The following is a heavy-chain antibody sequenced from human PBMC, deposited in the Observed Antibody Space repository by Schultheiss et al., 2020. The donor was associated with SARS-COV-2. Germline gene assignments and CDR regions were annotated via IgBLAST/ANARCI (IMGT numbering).Heavy chain of an antibody. Sequence: SVKVSCKASGGTFSSYAISWVRQAPGQGLEWMGGIIPIFGTANYAQKFQGRVTIIADESTSTAYMELSSLRSEDTAVYYCTTPYDSSGYYLWYFDYWGQGTLVTVSS. J-gene: IGHJ4*02. V-gene: IGHV1-69*13. D-gene: IGHD3-22*01. CDR1: GGTFSSYA. CDR2: IIPIFGTA. CDR3: TTPYDSSGYYLWYFDY.